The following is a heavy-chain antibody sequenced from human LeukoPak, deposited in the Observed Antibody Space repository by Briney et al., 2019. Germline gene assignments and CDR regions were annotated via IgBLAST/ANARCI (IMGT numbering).Heavy chain of an antibody. J-gene: IGHJ4*02. CDR2: IISSSSYI. CDR1: GLTSSGFS. D-gene: IGHD3-22*01. Sequence: GGPLRLSCAASGLTSSGFSMNWVGRPPGKGLEWASSIISSSSYIYYADSVKGRFTISRDNAKNSLYLQMNSLRAEDTAVYYCARVERQTYYYDSSGYYYWGQGTLVTVSS. V-gene: IGHV3-21*01. CDR3: ARVERQTYYYDSSGYYY.